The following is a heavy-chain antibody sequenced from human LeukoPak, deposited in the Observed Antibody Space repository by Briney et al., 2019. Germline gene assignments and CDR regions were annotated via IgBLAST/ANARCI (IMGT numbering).Heavy chain of an antibody. V-gene: IGHV3-30*18. CDR3: AKTQTNRYYYFDY. Sequence: GGSLRLSCAASAFTFSSYGMHWVRQAPGKGLEWVAIVSYDGSDKYYADSVKGRFTISRDNSKNTLYLQMNSLRPEDTAVYYCAKTQTNRYYYFDYWGQGTLVTVSS. CDR1: AFTFSSYG. CDR2: VSYDGSDK. J-gene: IGHJ4*02. D-gene: IGHD1-26*01.